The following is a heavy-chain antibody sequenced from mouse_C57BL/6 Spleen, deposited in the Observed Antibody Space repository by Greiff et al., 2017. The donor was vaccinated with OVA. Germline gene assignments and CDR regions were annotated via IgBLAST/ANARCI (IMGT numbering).Heavy chain of an antibody. V-gene: IGHV5-17*01. Sequence: EVMLVESGGGLVKPGGSLKLSCAASGFTFSDYGMHWVRQAPEKGLEWVAYISSGSSTIYYADTVKGRFTISRDNAKNTLFLQLTSLRSEDTAMYYCAVATDYYAMDYWGQGTSVTVSS. D-gene: IGHD1-1*01. CDR2: ISSGSSTI. CDR1: GFTFSDYG. CDR3: AVATDYYAMDY. J-gene: IGHJ4*01.